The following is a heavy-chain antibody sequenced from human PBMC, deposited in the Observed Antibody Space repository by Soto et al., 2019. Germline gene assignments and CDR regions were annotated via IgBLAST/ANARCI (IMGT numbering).Heavy chain of an antibody. V-gene: IGHV4-39*01. D-gene: IGHD3-16*01. J-gene: IGHJ5*02. CDR1: GGSISSSSYY. Sequence: PSETLSLTCTVSGGSISSSSYYWGWIRQPPGKGLEWIGSIYYSGSTYYNPSLKSRVTISVDTSKNQFSLKLSSVTAADTAVYYCARPLSLNWFDPWGQGTLVTVSS. CDR3: ARPLSLNWFDP. CDR2: IYYSGST.